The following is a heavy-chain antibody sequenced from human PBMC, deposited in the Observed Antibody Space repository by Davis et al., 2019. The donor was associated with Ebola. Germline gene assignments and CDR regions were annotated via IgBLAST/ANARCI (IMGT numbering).Heavy chain of an antibody. CDR3: ARSGSYLYWFDP. D-gene: IGHD1-26*01. Sequence: GGSLRPSCAASGFTFSSHSMNWVRQAPGKGLEWVSSISSSSSYIYSADSVKGRFTISRDNAKNPLYLQMNSLRAEDTAVYYCARSGSYLYWFDPWGQGTLVTVSS. CDR1: GFTFSSHS. V-gene: IGHV3-21*01. CDR2: ISSSSSYI. J-gene: IGHJ5*02.